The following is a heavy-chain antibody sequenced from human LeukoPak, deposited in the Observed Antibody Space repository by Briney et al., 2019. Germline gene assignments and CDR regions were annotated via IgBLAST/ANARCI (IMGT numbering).Heavy chain of an antibody. Sequence: PSETLSLTCAVSGGSISSGGYSWSWIRQPPGKGLEWIGYIYHSGSTYYNPSLKSRVTISVDRSKNQFSLKLSSVTAADTAVYYCARVAYYDSSGYYAPYWYFDLWGRGTLVTVSS. CDR1: GGSISSGGYS. D-gene: IGHD3-22*01. CDR3: ARVAYYDSSGYYAPYWYFDL. CDR2: IYHSGST. J-gene: IGHJ2*01. V-gene: IGHV4-30-2*01.